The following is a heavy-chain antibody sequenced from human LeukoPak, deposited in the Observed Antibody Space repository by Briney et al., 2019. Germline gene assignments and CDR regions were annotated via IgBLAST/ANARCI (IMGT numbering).Heavy chain of an antibody. CDR1: GYTFTSYG. CDR2: ISAYNGNT. Sequence: ASVKVSCKASGYTFTSYGISWVRQAPGQGLEWMGWISAYNGNTNYAQKLQGRVTMTTDTSTSAAYMELRSLRSDDTAVYYCARESDILTGYHFVWFDPWGQGTLVTVSS. CDR3: ARESDILTGYHFVWFDP. J-gene: IGHJ5*02. D-gene: IGHD3-9*01. V-gene: IGHV1-18*01.